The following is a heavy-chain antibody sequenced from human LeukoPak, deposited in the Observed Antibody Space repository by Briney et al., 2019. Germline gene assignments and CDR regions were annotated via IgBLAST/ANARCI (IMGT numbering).Heavy chain of an antibody. CDR3: ARGGTEIYYRYYGMDV. Sequence: GGSLRLSCAASGFTFNSYAMHWVRQAPGKGLEWVAVISYDGSNKDHAGPAKGRVTISRDNSKNTLYLQMNSLRVEDTAVYYCARGGTEIYYRYYGMDVWGQGTTVAVSS. J-gene: IGHJ6*02. CDR1: GFTFNSYA. V-gene: IGHV3-30*04. D-gene: IGHD3-22*01. CDR2: ISYDGSNK.